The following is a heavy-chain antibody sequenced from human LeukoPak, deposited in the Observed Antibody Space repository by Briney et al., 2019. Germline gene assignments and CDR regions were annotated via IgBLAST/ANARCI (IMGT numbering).Heavy chain of an antibody. J-gene: IGHJ4*02. CDR1: GYTFTSYG. D-gene: IGHD5-24*01. CDR3: ARTSMATIKQHLDY. Sequence: ASVKVSCKASGYTFTSYGISWVRQAPGQGLEWMGWISAYNGNTNYAQKLQGRVTMTTDTSTSTAYMELRSLRSDDTAVYYCARTSMATIKQHLDYWGQGTLVTVSS. V-gene: IGHV1-18*01. CDR2: ISAYNGNT.